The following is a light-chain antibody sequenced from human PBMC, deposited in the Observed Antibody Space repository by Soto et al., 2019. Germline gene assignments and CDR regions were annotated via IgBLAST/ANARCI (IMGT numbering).Light chain of an antibody. CDR3: QQRANWPLT. CDR1: QYVNIY. V-gene: IGKV3-11*01. Sequence: EIVLTQSPATVSLSPGERVTLSCRASQYVNIYLAWYQQKPGQAPRLLIYDASNRATRVPARFSGSGSGTDFTLTISSLESEDFAVYYCQQRANWPLTFGRGTKVEIK. CDR2: DAS. J-gene: IGKJ4*01.